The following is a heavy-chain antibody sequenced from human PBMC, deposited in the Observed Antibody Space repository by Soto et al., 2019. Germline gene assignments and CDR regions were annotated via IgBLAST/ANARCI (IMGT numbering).Heavy chain of an antibody. V-gene: IGHV3-23*01. CDR2: IDSSGGTT. CDR1: GFTFSNYA. J-gene: IGHJ4*02. D-gene: IGHD3-9*01. Sequence: EVQLLESGGGLVQPGGSLRLSCAASGFTFSNYALNWVRQAPGKGLEWVSTIDSSGGTTYYADSVKGRFTISRDNFKNTLYLQMNSLRAEDTAGYYCARDPSTGNADYWGQGTLVTVSA. CDR3: ARDPSTGNADY.